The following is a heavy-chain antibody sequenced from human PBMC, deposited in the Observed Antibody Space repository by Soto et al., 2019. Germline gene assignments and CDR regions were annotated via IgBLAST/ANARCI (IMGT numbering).Heavy chain of an antibody. CDR3: TRSAISPYGGLIGPFDY. Sequence: QVQLAQSGAEERKPGASVKVSCEATGYTFTAYAMHWVRQAPAQTLKWMGWINPANGNTKYSQKFQGRLTITSDTSANTVYMELNSLTSEDTAMYYCTRSAISPYGGLIGPFDYGGQGNLVTVSS. D-gene: IGHD3-16*02. J-gene: IGHJ4*02. CDR1: GYTFTAYA. CDR2: INPANGNT. V-gene: IGHV1-3*05.